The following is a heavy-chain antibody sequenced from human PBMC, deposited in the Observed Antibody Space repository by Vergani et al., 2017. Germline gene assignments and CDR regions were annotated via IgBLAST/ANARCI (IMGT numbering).Heavy chain of an antibody. J-gene: IGHJ4*02. CDR2: ISWNSGSI. D-gene: IGHD6-13*01. Sequence: EVQLVESGGGLIQPGGSLRLSCAASGFTVSSNYMSWVHQAPGKGLEWVSGISWNSGSIGYADSVKGRFTITRDNAKNSLYLQMNSLRAEDTALYYCTKGLAAAPDYWGQGTLVTGSS. V-gene: IGHV3-9*01. CDR3: TKGLAAAPDY. CDR1: GFTVSSNY.